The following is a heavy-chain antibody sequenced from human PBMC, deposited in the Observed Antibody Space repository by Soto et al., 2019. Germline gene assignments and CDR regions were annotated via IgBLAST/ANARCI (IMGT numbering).Heavy chain of an antibody. J-gene: IGHJ6*02. CDR2: ISPYTGNT. D-gene: IGHD3-16*01. CDR1: GYIFVNYG. Sequence: QVQLVQSGDEVKKPGASVKVSCKASGYIFVNYGIAWVRQAPGQGLEWMGWISPYTGNTHSATKVQGRLTMTTDTSTSKAYMDLGSLTSDESAVYCCVMLDNYVRPTPQDVWGQGTTVTVSS. CDR3: VMLDNYVRPTPQDV. V-gene: IGHV1-18*01.